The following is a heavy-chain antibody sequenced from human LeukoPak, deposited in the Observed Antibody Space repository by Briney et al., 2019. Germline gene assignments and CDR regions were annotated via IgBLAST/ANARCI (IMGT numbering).Heavy chain of an antibody. J-gene: IGHJ4*02. D-gene: IGHD3-10*01. V-gene: IGHV1-2*02. Sequence: GASVKVSCKASGYTFTSYGISWVRQAPGQGLEWMGWINPNSGGTNYAQKFQGRVTMTRDTSISTAYMELSRLRSDDTAVYYCATGHYALGNEYWGQGTLVTVSS. CDR2: INPNSGGT. CDR1: GYTFTSYG. CDR3: ATGHYALGNEY.